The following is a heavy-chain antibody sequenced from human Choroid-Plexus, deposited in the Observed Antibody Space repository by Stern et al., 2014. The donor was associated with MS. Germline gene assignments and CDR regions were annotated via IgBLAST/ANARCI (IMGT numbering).Heavy chain of an antibody. CDR2: IYFSGST. CDR3: ARERGSRSSSPRRYYYGMDV. D-gene: IGHD6-13*01. Sequence: QVQLQESGPGLVKPSETLSLTCAVSGDSISSYYWNWIRQPPGKGLEWIGYIYFSGSTSYNPSLKGRVTISVDTSKKQFSLKRTSVAGADTAVYYWARERGSRSSSPRRYYYGMDVWGQGTTVTVSS. CDR1: GDSISSYY. J-gene: IGHJ6*02. V-gene: IGHV4-59*01.